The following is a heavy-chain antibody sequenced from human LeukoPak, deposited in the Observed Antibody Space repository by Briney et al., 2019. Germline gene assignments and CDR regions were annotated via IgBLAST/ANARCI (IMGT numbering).Heavy chain of an antibody. CDR2: ISYDGSNK. CDR1: GFTFNTYA. Sequence: TGGSLRLSCVASGFTFNTYAIHWVRQAPGKGLEWVAVISYDGSNKYYEDSVKGRFTISRDNSKNTLYLQMNSLRAEDMAVYYCAREEWYYFDYWGQGTLVTVSS. D-gene: IGHD3-3*01. CDR3: AREEWYYFDY. V-gene: IGHV3-30-3*01. J-gene: IGHJ4*02.